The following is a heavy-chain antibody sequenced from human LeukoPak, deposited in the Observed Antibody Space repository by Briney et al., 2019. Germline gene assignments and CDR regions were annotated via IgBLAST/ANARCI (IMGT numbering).Heavy chain of an antibody. V-gene: IGHV4-34*01. J-gene: IGHJ5*02. CDR1: GGSFSGYY. Sequence: ASETLSLTCAVYGGSFSGYYWSWIRQPPGKGLEWIGEINHSGSTNYNPSLKSRVTISVDTSKNQFSLKLSSVTAADTAVYYCARAQNYDFWSGYPLYNWFDPWGQGTLVTVSS. D-gene: IGHD3-3*01. CDR3: ARAQNYDFWSGYPLYNWFDP. CDR2: INHSGST.